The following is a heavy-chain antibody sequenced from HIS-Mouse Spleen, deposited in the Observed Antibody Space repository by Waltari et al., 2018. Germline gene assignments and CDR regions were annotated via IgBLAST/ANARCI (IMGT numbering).Heavy chain of an antibody. J-gene: IGHJ4*02. CDR1: GFTFSSYG. D-gene: IGHD1-26*01. V-gene: IGHV3-30*18. CDR2: ISYDGSNK. CDR3: AKDRGSQFDY. Sequence: QVQLVESGGGVVQPGRSLRLSCAASGFTFSSYGMHWVGQAPGKGLVWEAVISYDGSNKYYADSVKGRFTISRDNSKNTLYLQMNSLRAEDTAVYYCAKDRGSQFDYWGQGTLVTVSS.